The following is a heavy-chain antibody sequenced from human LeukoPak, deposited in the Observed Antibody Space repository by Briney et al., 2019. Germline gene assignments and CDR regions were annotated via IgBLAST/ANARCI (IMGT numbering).Heavy chain of an antibody. CDR2: IYYSGST. V-gene: IGHV4-39*01. CDR3: ARQSSPELELRRAHFDY. D-gene: IGHD1-7*01. CDR1: GGSISSRSYF. J-gene: IGHJ4*02. Sequence: PSETLSLTCTVFGGSISSRSYFWGWIRQPPGKGLEWIGSIYYSGSTYYNPSVKSRVTISVDTSKNQFSLKLNSVTAADTAVNYCARQSSPELELRRAHFDYWGQGTLVTVSS.